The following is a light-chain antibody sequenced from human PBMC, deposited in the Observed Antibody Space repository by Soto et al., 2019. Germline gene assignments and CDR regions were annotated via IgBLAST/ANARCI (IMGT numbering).Light chain of an antibody. V-gene: IGLV1-47*02. Sequence: QSVLTQPPSTSRTPGQRVTISCSGSSSNIGSSYVFWFQHLPGTAPKLLMYNNNQRPSGVPDRVSASKSGTSASLAISGLRSEDEADYYCAAWDDRVSGYVFGTGTKLTVL. CDR1: SSNIGSSY. J-gene: IGLJ1*01. CDR2: NNN. CDR3: AAWDDRVSGYV.